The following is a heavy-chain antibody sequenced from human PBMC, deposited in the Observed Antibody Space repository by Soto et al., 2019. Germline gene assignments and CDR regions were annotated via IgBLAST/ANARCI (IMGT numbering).Heavy chain of an antibody. V-gene: IGHV4-30-4*01. J-gene: IGHJ3*01. CDR2: INYSGSL. D-gene: IGHD3-10*01. CDR1: GGYY. Sequence: GGYYVSLIHQTPGKGLEWIGNINYSGSLYYNPSLKSRLSISVDTSKNQLSLGLKSVTAADTAVYFCARARSVPPVGPGTTFPSGFDVWAGGIMVTVSS. CDR3: ARARSVPPVGPGTTFPSGFDV.